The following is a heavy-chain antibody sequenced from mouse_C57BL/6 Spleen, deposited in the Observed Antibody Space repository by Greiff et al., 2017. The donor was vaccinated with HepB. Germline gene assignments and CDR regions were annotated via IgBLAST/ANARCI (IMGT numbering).Heavy chain of an antibody. J-gene: IGHJ1*03. CDR3: ARTYYDGYYDWYFDV. CDR2: IYPGDGDT. D-gene: IGHD2-3*01. V-gene: IGHV1-82*01. CDR1: GYAFSSSW. Sequence: VQLQQSGPELVKPGASVKISCKASGYAFSSSWMNWVKQRPGKGLEWIGRIYPGDGDTNYNGKFKGKATLTADKSSSTAYMQLSSLTSEDSAVYFCARTYYDGYYDWYFDVWGTGTTVTVSS.